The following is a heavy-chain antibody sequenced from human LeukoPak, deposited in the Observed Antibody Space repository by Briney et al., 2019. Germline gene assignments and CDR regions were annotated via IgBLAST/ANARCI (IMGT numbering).Heavy chain of an antibody. D-gene: IGHD1-26*01. CDR3: ATGFFLEGATVLDY. J-gene: IGHJ4*02. CDR2: FDPEDGET. V-gene: IGHV1-24*01. Sequence: ASVKVSCKVSGYTLTELSRHWVRQAPGKGLEWMGGFDPEDGETIYAQKFQGRVTMTEDTSTDTAYMELSSLRSEDTAVYYCATGFFLEGATVLDYWGQGTLVTVSS. CDR1: GYTLTELS.